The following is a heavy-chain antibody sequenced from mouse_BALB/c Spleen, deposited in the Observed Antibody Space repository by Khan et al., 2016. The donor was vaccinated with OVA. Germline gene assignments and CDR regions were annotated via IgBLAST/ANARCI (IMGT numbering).Heavy chain of an antibody. CDR2: VSTGGSYT. V-gene: IGHV5-6*01. CDR1: GFTFSTYG. Sequence: EVELVESGGDLVKPGGSLKLSCAASGFTFSTYGMSWVRQAPDKRLEWVATVSTGGSYTYYPDSVKGRFTISRDNAKNTLYLQMSGLRSEDTAMVYCTRLAYYYDSEGVAYWGQGTLVTVSA. J-gene: IGHJ3*01. D-gene: IGHD1-1*01. CDR3: TRLAYYYDSEGVAY.